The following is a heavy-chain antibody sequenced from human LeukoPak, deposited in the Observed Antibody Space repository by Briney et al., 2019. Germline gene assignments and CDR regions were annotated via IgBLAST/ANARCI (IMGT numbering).Heavy chain of an antibody. CDR1: GFTFSSYA. Sequence: PGGSLRLSCAASGFTFSSYAMSWVRQAPGKGLEWDSAISGSGGSTYYADSVKGRFTISRDNSKNTLYLQMNSLRAEDTAVYYCAKISRDYYDSSGYYRDWGQGTLVTVSS. J-gene: IGHJ4*02. CDR3: AKISRDYYDSSGYYRD. D-gene: IGHD3-22*01. CDR2: ISGSGGST. V-gene: IGHV3-23*01.